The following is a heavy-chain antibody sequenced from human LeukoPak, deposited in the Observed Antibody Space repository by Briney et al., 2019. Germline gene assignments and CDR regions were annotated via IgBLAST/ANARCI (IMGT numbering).Heavy chain of an antibody. J-gene: IGHJ6*03. CDR1: EFTVSSNY. V-gene: IGHV3-53*01. CDR3: ARDSWASDYYYYYMDV. D-gene: IGHD1-26*01. Sequence: GGSLRLSCAASEFTVSSNYMSWVRQAPGKGLEWVSVIYSGGSTYYADSVKGRFTISRDNSKNTLYLQMNSLRAEDTAVYYCARDSWASDYYYYYMDVWGKGTMVTVSS. CDR2: IYSGGST.